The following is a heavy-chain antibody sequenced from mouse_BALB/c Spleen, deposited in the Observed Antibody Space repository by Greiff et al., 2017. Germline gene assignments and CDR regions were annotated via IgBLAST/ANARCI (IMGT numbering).Heavy chain of an antibody. D-gene: IGHD1-2*01. V-gene: IGHV1S127*01. J-gene: IGHJ2*01. Sequence: VQRVESGPELVRPGASVKMSCKASGYTFTSYWMHWVKQRPGQGLEWIGMIDPSNSETRLNQKFKDKATLNVDKSSNTAYMQLSSLTSEDSAVYYCASFTTATTQTPFDYWGQGTTLTVSS. CDR1: GYTFTSYW. CDR3: ASFTTATTQTPFDY. CDR2: IDPSNSET.